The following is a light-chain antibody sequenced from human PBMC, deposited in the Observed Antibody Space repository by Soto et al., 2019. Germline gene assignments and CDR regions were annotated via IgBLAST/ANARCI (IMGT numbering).Light chain of an antibody. CDR3: QQYDNPPLT. CDR2: DAS. Sequence: DIEITQSPSSLSASVGDRVTITCQASQDISNYLNWYQQKPGKAPKLLIYDASNLETGVPSRFSGSGSGTDFTFSLSRLQPEDIETYYCQQYDNPPLTFGGGTKVDI. CDR1: QDISNY. J-gene: IGKJ4*01. V-gene: IGKV1-33*01.